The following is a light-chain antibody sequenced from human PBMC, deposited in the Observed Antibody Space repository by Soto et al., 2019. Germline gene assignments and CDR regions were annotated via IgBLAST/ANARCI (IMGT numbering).Light chain of an antibody. CDR2: GAS. Sequence: EIVMTQSPATLSVSPGERATLSCRASQSVSSSLAWYQHKPGQAPRLLIYGASIRATGIPGRFSGSGSGTEFTLTISILPSEDFAAYYCQQYSNRYTFGQGTKLEIK. V-gene: IGKV3D-15*03. CDR1: QSVSSS. J-gene: IGKJ2*01. CDR3: QQYSNRYT.